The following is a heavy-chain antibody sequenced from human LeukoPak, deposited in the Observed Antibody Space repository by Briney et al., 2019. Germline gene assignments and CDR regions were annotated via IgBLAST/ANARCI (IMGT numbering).Heavy chain of an antibody. D-gene: IGHD3-3*01. CDR1: GYSFTSYW. V-gene: IGHV5-51*01. CDR2: IYPGDSDT. Sequence: GESLKISCKGSGYSFTSYWIGWVRQMPGKGLEGMGIIYPGDSDTRYSPSFQGQVTISADKSISTAHLQWSSLKASDTAMYYCARHATIFGVVIIPPDYWGQGTLVTVSS. CDR3: ARHATIFGVVIIPPDY. J-gene: IGHJ4*02.